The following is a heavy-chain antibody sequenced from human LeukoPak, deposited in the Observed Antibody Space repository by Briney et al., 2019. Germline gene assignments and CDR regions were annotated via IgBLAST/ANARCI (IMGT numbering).Heavy chain of an antibody. J-gene: IGHJ4*02. CDR1: GGSISSSSYY. V-gene: IGHV4-39*01. Sequence: SETLSLTCTVSGGSISSSSYYWGWIRQPPGKRLEWIGSIYYSGSTYYNPSLKSRVTISVDTSKNQFSLKLNSVTAADTAVYYCARAGYGDSDFDYWGQGTLVTVSS. CDR3: ARAGYGDSDFDY. D-gene: IGHD4-17*01. CDR2: IYYSGST.